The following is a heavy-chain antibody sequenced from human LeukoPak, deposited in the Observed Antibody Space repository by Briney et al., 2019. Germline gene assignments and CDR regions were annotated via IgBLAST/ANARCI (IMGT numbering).Heavy chain of an antibody. J-gene: IGHJ5*02. CDR3: AKVLYDSSGTNWFDP. V-gene: IGHV3-23*01. Sequence: PGRSLRLSCAASGFTFSSYAMSWVRQAPGKGLEWVSAISGSGGSTYYADSVKGRFTISRDNSKNTLYLQMNSLRAEDTAVYYRAKVLYDSSGTNWFDPWGQGTLVTVSS. D-gene: IGHD3-22*01. CDR2: ISGSGGST. CDR1: GFTFSSYA.